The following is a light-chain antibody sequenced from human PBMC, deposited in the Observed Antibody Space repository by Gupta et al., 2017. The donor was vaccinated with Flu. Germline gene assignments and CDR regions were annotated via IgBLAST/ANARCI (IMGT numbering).Light chain of an antibody. CDR3: ISYSSSNSFV. Sequence: QSARTQPASVSGSPGQALTISCSGTSSDFSDYNYVSWYQHSPGEAPKLMIFDVSIRPSGVPNRFSGSISGNTASLTISGLQAEDEADYYCISYSSSNSFVFGTGTKVSVL. J-gene: IGLJ1*01. V-gene: IGLV2-14*01. CDR1: SSDFSDYNY. CDR2: DVS.